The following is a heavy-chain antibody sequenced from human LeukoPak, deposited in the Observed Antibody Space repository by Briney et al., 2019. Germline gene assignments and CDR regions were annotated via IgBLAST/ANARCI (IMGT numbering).Heavy chain of an antibody. J-gene: IGHJ6*03. CDR2: IIPIFGTA. Sequence: GSSVKVSCKASGGTFSSYAISWVRQAPGQGLEWMGGIIPIFGTANYAQKFQGRVTITTDESTSTAYMELSSLRSEDTAVYYCARGGGYSGYDPNTYYYYYYMDVWGKGTTVTVPS. CDR3: ARGGGYSGYDPNTYYYYYYMDV. V-gene: IGHV1-69*05. D-gene: IGHD5-12*01. CDR1: GGTFSSYA.